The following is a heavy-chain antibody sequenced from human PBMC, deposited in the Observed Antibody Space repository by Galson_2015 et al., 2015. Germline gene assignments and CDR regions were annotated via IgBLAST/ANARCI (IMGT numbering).Heavy chain of an antibody. D-gene: IGHD6-6*01. CDR2: ISWNSGSI. CDR1: GFTFDDYA. CDR3: AKDRGYSSSPYYYYGMDV. V-gene: IGHV3-9*01. J-gene: IGHJ6*02. Sequence: SLRLSCAASGFTFDDYAMHWVRQAPGKGLEWVSGISWNSGSIGYADSVKGRFTISRDSAKNSLYLQMNSLRAEDTALYYCAKDRGYSSSPYYYYGMDVWGQGTTVTVSS.